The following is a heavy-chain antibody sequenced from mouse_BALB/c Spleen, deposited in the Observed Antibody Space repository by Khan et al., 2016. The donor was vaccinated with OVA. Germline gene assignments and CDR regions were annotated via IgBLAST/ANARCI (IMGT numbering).Heavy chain of an antibody. CDR2: ISSGGHYT. CDR3: ARTMTTAKGYDEAMDY. Sequence: EVQRVESGGDLVKPGGSLKLSCAASGFTFSSYGMSWVRQTPDKRLEWVATISSGGHYTYFPDSVRGRFTISRDNAKNNMYLQMSSLKSEDTAMDDCARTMTTAKGYDEAMDYWGQGTSVTVAS. D-gene: IGHD1-2*01. J-gene: IGHJ4*01. V-gene: IGHV5-6*01. CDR1: GFTFSSYG.